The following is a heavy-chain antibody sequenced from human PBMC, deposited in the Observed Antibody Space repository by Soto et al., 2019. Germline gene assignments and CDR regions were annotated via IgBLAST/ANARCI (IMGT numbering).Heavy chain of an antibody. Sequence: GGSLRLSCAASGFIFSSSAMSWVRQAPGKGLEWVSAISSGGGGIYYAESVKGRFSTSRDNSKNTVYLQMNSLRAEDTAVYYCAKVARATPTYDGRFDPWGQGTLVTVSS. J-gene: IGHJ5*02. D-gene: IGHD2-15*01. CDR3: AKVARATPTYDGRFDP. V-gene: IGHV3-23*01. CDR2: ISSGGGGI. CDR1: GFIFSSSA.